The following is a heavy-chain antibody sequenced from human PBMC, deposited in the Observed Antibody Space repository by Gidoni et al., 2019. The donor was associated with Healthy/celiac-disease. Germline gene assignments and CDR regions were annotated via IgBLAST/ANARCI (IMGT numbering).Heavy chain of an antibody. V-gene: IGHV3-30*18. CDR1: GFTFSSSG. J-gene: IGHJ6*02. CDR3: AKGVKGSGWSAYYYYYGMDV. CDR2: ISYDGSNK. D-gene: IGHD6-19*01. Sequence: QVQLVESEGGVFQPGRSLRLSFAASGFTFSSSGSHRVLQAPGKGLEWVSVISYDGSNKYYADSVKGRVTISRDNSKNTLYLQMNSLRAEDTAVYYCAKGVKGSGWSAYYYYYGMDVWGQGTTVTVSS.